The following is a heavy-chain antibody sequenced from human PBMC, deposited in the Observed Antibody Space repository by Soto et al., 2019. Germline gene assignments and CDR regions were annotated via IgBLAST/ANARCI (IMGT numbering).Heavy chain of an antibody. CDR1: GGSISSYY. J-gene: IGHJ5*02. V-gene: IGHV4-59*08. Sequence: SETLSLTCTVSGGSISSYYWSWIRQPPGKGLEWIGYIYYSGSTNYNPSLKSRVTISVDTSKNQLSLKLSSVTAAGTAVYYCARHSLYYDFWSGPGWFDPWGQGTLVPVSS. CDR2: IYYSGST. D-gene: IGHD3-3*01. CDR3: ARHSLYYDFWSGPGWFDP.